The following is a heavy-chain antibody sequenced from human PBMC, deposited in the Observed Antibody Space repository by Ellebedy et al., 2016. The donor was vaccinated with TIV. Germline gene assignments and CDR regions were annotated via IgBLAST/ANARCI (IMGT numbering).Heavy chain of an antibody. CDR3: AKGTTVTPRYSGYYYFAMDV. CDR1: GFTFSSYA. D-gene: IGHD4-17*01. Sequence: GGSLRLSCAASGFTFSSYAMSWVRQAPGKGLEWVSAIRGSGSSTYYADSVKDRFTISRDNSKNTLYLQMNSLRAEDTALYYCAKGTTVTPRYSGYYYFAMDVWGQGTTVTVSS. V-gene: IGHV3-23*01. J-gene: IGHJ6*02. CDR2: IRGSGSST.